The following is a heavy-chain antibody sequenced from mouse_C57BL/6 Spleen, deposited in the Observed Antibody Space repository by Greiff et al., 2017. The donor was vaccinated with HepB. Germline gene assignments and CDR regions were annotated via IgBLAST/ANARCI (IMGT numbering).Heavy chain of an antibody. D-gene: IGHD1-1*01. CDR1: GYAFSSYW. Sequence: VQLQQSGAELVKPGASVKISCKASGYAFSSYWMNWVKQRPGKGLEWIGQIYPGDGDTNYNGKFKGKATLTADKSSSTAYMQLSSLTSEDSAVYFCARKGITTVVENYAMDYWGQGTSVTVSS. V-gene: IGHV1-80*01. J-gene: IGHJ4*01. CDR3: ARKGITTVVENYAMDY. CDR2: IYPGDGDT.